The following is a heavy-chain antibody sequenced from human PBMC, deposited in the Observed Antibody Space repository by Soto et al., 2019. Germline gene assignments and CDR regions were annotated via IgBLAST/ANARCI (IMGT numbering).Heavy chain of an antibody. CDR2: ITTDKGKT. CDR1: GYTFTSFG. Sequence: ASVKVSCKTSGYTFTSFGISWVRQAPGQGLEWMGWITTDKGKTNYAQKFQGRVTMTTDTSTSAAYMELRSLRSDDTAVYYCATRSPAFDYWGQGTLVTVSS. V-gene: IGHV1-18*01. J-gene: IGHJ4*02. CDR3: ATRSPAFDY.